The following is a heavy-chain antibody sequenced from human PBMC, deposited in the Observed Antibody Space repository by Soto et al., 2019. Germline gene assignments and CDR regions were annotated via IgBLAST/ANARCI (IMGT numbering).Heavy chain of an antibody. CDR1: GFTFDDYA. CDR3: ATGTSGPLLRCFDY. D-gene: IGHD6-25*01. V-gene: IGHV3-9*01. J-gene: IGHJ4*02. CDR2: ISWNSGSI. Sequence: EVQLVESGGGLVQPGRSLRLSCAASGFTFDDYAMHWVRQAPGKGLEWVSGISWNSGSIGYADSVKGRFTISRDNAKNSLYLQVNSLRAEDTDLCYCATGTSGPLLRCFDYWGQGTLVTGSS.